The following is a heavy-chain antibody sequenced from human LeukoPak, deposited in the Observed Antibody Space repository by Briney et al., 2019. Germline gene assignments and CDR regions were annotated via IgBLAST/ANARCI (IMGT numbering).Heavy chain of an antibody. CDR2: IYPGDSDT. J-gene: IGHJ4*02. CDR1: GYSFTSYW. V-gene: IGHV5-51*01. D-gene: IGHD6-13*01. Sequence: GESLKISCKGSGYSFTSYWIGWVRQMPGKGLEWMGIIYPGDSDTRYSPSFQGQVTISADKSISTAYLQWSSLKASDTAMYYCARQQWSSSWYPHQNFDYWGQGTLVTVSS. CDR3: ARQQWSSSWYPHQNFDY.